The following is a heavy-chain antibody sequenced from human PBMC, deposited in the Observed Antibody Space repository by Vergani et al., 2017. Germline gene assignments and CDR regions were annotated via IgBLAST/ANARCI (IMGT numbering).Heavy chain of an antibody. CDR3: ARDRGGLGYFDY. V-gene: IGHV4-59*01. J-gene: IGHJ4*02. CDR2: IYYSGST. CDR1: GCSISSYY. D-gene: IGHD4-23*01. Sequence: QVQLQESGPGLVKPSETLSLTCTVSGCSISSYYWSWIRQPPGKGLECIGYIYYSGSTNYNPSLKSRVTISVDTSKNQFSLKLSSVTAADTAVYYCARDRGGLGYFDYWGQGTLVTVSS.